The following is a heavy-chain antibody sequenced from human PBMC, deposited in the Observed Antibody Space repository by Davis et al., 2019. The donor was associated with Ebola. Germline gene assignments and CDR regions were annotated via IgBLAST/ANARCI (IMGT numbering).Heavy chain of an antibody. Sequence: AASVKVSCKASGYTFTGYYMHWVRQAPGQGLEWMGWINPNSGGTNYAQKFQGWVTMTRDTSISTAYMELRSLRSDDTAVYYCARGPDYGDYAPLYYYYGMDVWGQGTTVTVSS. D-gene: IGHD4-17*01. CDR3: ARGPDYGDYAPLYYYYGMDV. CDR1: GYTFTGYY. V-gene: IGHV1-2*04. J-gene: IGHJ6*02. CDR2: INPNSGGT.